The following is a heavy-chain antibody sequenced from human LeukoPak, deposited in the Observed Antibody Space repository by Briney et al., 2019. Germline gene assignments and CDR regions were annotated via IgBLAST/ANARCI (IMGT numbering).Heavy chain of an antibody. Sequence: ASVKVSCKASGYTFTGYYMHWVRQAPGQGLEWMGWINPNSGGTNYAQKFQGRVTMTRDTSISTAYMELSRLRSDDTAVYYCARVGFEVGATTYNWFGPWGQGTLVTVSS. CDR2: INPNSGGT. V-gene: IGHV1-2*02. J-gene: IGHJ5*02. CDR3: ARVGFEVGATTYNWFGP. CDR1: GYTFTGYY. D-gene: IGHD1-26*01.